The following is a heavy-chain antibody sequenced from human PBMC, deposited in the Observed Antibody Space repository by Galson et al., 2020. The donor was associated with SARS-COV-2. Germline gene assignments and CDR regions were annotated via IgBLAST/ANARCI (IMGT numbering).Heavy chain of an antibody. CDR3: ARVGRCNRTSCYAAYYYYYYMDV. D-gene: IGHD2-2*01. CDR1: GGSISSGSTY. V-gene: IGHV4-61*09. CDR2: IYTSGST. J-gene: IGHJ6*03. Sequence: SETLSLTCTVSGGSISSGSTYWSWIRQPAGKGLEWIGHIYTSGSTHYNPSLKSRVTISVDTSKNPFSLKLSSVTAADTAVDYCARVGRCNRTSCYAAYYYYYYMDVWGKGTTVTVSS.